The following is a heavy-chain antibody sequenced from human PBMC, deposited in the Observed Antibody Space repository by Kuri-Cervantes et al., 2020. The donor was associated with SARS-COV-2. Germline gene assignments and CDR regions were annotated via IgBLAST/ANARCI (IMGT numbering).Heavy chain of an antibody. V-gene: IGHV3-30-3*01. CDR1: GFTFSSYA. CDR3: ARVSGLYIAVAGATYNWFDP. D-gene: IGHD6-19*01. J-gene: IGHJ5*02. Sequence: GGSLRLSCAASGFTFSSYAMHWVRQAPGKGLEWVAVISYDGSNKYYADSVKGRFTISRDNSKNTLYLQMNSLRAEDTAVYYCARVSGLYIAVAGATYNWFDPWGQGTLVTVSS. CDR2: ISYDGSNK.